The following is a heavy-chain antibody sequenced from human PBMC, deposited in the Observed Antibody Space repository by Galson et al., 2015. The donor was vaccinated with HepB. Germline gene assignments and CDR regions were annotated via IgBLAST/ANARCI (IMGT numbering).Heavy chain of an antibody. D-gene: IGHD1-26*01. CDR2: IYSGGST. J-gene: IGHJ3*02. Sequence: LRLSCAASGFTVSSNYMSWVRQAPGKGLEWVSVIYSGGSTYYADSVKGRFTISRDNSKNTLYLQMNSLRAEDTAVYYCARDNIVGATSGAFDIWGQGTMVTVSS. CDR3: ARDNIVGATSGAFDI. CDR1: GFTVSSNY. V-gene: IGHV3-53*01.